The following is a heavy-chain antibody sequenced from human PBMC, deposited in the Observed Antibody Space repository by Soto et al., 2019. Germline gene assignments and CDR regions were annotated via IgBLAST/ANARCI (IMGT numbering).Heavy chain of an antibody. Sequence: SETPSLTCTVSGGSISSYYWSWIRQPAWKGLEWIGRIYTDGSTNYNPSLKSRVTMSVDTSKNQFSLKLNSVTAADTAVYYCARDGYSSSWYEFDAWGQGTLVTVSS. V-gene: IGHV4-4*07. CDR2: IYTDGST. CDR1: GGSISSYY. CDR3: ARDGYSSSWYEFDA. D-gene: IGHD6-13*01. J-gene: IGHJ5*02.